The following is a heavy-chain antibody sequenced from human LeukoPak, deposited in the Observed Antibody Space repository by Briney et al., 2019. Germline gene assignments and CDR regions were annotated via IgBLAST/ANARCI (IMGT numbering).Heavy chain of an antibody. J-gene: IGHJ4*02. Sequence: EASVKVSCKASGGTFSSYAISWVRQAPGQGLEWMGGIIPIFGTANYAQKFQGRVTITADESTSTAYMELSSLRSEDTAVYYCARLGYDSSGYYYTDYWSQGTLVTVSS. CDR3: ARLGYDSSGYYYTDY. CDR1: GGTFSSYA. V-gene: IGHV1-69*13. D-gene: IGHD3-22*01. CDR2: IIPIFGTA.